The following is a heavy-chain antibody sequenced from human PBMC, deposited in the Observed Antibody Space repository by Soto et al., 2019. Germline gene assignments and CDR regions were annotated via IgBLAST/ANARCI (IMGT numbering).Heavy chain of an antibody. CDR1: GGSISSSSYY. CDR3: ARDSSGWNYYFDY. D-gene: IGHD6-19*01. CDR2: IYSSGST. J-gene: IGHJ4*02. Sequence: SETLSLTCTVSGGSISSSSYYWGWIRQPPGKGLEWIGSIYSSGSTYYNPSLRSRVTISVETSKNQFSLRLSSVTAADTAVYYCARDSSGWNYYFDYWGQGTLVTVSS. V-gene: IGHV4-39*01.